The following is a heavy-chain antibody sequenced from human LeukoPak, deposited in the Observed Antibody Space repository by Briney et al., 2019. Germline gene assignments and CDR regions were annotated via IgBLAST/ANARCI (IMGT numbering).Heavy chain of an antibody. D-gene: IGHD6-13*01. V-gene: IGHV3-48*01. CDR3: ARVAPGHDVGRGYFDY. Sequence: GGSRRLSCAASEFTFSTYSMNWVRQAPGKGLEWLSYITSTSYAIYYADSVKGRFTISRDNAKNSLYLQMNSLRAEDTAVYYCARVAPGHDVGRGYFDYWGQGTLVTVSS. J-gene: IGHJ4*02. CDR2: ITSTSYAI. CDR1: EFTFSTYS.